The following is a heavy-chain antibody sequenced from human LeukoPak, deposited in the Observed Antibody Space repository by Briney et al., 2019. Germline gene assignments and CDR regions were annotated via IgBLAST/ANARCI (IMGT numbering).Heavy chain of an antibody. D-gene: IGHD3-22*01. CDR2: ISSSGSTI. Sequence: PGGSLRLSCAASGFTFSSYEMNWVRQAPGKGLEWVSYISSSGSTIYYADSVKGRFTISRDNAKNSLYLQMNSLRAEDTAVYYCARAWGYYYDSSGYDQLVNAFDIWGQGTMVTVSS. CDR3: ARAWGYYYDSSGYDQLVNAFDI. CDR1: GFTFSSYE. J-gene: IGHJ3*02. V-gene: IGHV3-48*03.